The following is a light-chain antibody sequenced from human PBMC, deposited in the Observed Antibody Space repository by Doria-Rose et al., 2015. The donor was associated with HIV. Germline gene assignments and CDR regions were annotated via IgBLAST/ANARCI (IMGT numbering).Light chain of an antibody. CDR3: HQYGTSWT. CDR1: QSFSSTY. Sequence: TQSPGTLSLSPGERATLSCRASQSFSSTYLAWYQQKPGQAPSLLIYDGSTRATGIPDRSSASRSGTDFTLTINRLEPEDFALYYCHQYGTSWTFGQGTKVEI. J-gene: IGKJ1*01. V-gene: IGKV3-20*01. CDR2: DGS.